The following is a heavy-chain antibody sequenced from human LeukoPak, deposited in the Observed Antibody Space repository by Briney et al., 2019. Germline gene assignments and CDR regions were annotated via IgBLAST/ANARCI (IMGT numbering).Heavy chain of an antibody. V-gene: IGHV1-2*02. CDR2: INPNSGGT. CDR3: ARHGQYYYDSSLYYVLDY. D-gene: IGHD3-22*01. CDR1: GYTFTGYY. J-gene: IGHJ4*02. Sequence: ASVKFSCKASGYTFTGYYMHWVRQAPGQGLEWMGWINPNSGGTNYAQKFQGRVTMTRDTSISTAYMELSRLSSVTAADTAVYYCARHGQYYYDSSLYYVLDYWGQGTLVTVSS.